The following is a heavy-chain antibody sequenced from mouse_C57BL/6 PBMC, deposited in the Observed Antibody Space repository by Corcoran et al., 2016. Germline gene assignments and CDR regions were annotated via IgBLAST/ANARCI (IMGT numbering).Heavy chain of an antibody. V-gene: IGHV9-3*01. Sequence: QIQLVQSGTEMKKPGETVKISCKASGYTFTTYGMSWVKQAPGKGLKWMGWINTYSGVPTYADDFKGRFAFSLETSASTAYLQINNLKNEDTATYFCARYLLSSGFAYWGQGTLVTVSA. CDR1: GYTFTTYG. CDR3: ARYLLSSGFAY. D-gene: IGHD6-1*01. J-gene: IGHJ3*01. CDR2: INTYSGVP.